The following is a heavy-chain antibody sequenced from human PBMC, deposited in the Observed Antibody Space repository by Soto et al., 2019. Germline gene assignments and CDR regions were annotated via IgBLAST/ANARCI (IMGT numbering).Heavy chain of an antibody. D-gene: IGHD2-21*02. CDR1: GGSFIGYY. J-gene: IGHJ4*02. Sequence: PSETLSLTCAVYGGSFIGYYWSWIRQPPGKGLEWIGEINHSGSTNYNPSLKSRVTISVDTSKNQFSLKLSSVTAADTAVYYCARGPLYCGGDCYATRSYYFDYWGQGTLVTV. CDR3: ARGPLYCGGDCYATRSYYFDY. V-gene: IGHV4-34*01. CDR2: INHSGST.